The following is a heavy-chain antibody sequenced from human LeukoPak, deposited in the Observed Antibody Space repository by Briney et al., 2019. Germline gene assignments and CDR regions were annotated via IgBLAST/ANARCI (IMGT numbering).Heavy chain of an antibody. J-gene: IGHJ4*02. D-gene: IGHD3-16*02. V-gene: IGHV4-59*01. Sequence: SETLSLTCTVSGGSISSYYWSWIRQPPGKGLEWIGYIYYSGSTNYNPSLKSRVTISVDTSKNQFSLKLSSVTAADTAVYYCARNAQDDYVWGSYRYYDYWGQGTLVTVSS. CDR2: IYYSGST. CDR3: ARNAQDDYVWGSYRYYDY. CDR1: GGSISSYY.